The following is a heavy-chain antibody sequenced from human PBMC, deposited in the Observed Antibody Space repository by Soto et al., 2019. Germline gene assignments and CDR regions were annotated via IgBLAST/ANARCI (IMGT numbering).Heavy chain of an antibody. CDR3: ARDQRITIFGVVGYYYMDV. J-gene: IGHJ6*03. CDR1: SVSISSSNW. D-gene: IGHD3-3*01. CDR2: IYHSGST. V-gene: IGHV4-4*02. Sequence: PSETLSLTCAVSSVSISSSNWWSWVRQPPGKGLEWIGEIYHSGSTNYNPSLKSRVTISVDKSKNQFSLKLSSVTAADTAVYYCARDQRITIFGVVGYYYMDVWGKGTTVTVSS.